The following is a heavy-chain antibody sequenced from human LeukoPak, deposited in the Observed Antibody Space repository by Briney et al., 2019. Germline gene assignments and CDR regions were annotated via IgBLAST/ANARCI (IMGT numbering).Heavy chain of an antibody. CDR1: GGTFSSYA. Sequence: ASVKVSCKASGGTFSSYAISWVRQAPGQGLEWMGGIIPIFGTANYAQKFQGRVTITADESTSTAYMELSSLRSEDTAVYYCARDPYDFWSGYLNWFDPWGQGTLVTVSS. V-gene: IGHV1-69*13. CDR2: IIPIFGTA. CDR3: ARDPYDFWSGYLNWFDP. D-gene: IGHD3-3*01. J-gene: IGHJ5*02.